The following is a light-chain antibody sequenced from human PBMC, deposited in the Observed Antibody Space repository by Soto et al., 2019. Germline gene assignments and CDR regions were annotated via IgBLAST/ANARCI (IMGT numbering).Light chain of an antibody. CDR3: QEYGSSRT. CDR1: QSLSSSY. Sequence: EIVLTQSPGTLSLSPGERATLSCRASQSLSSSYLAWYQQKPGQAPRLLIYGASSRATGIPDRFSGSGSGTDFTLTISRLAPEDFAVYYCQEYGSSRTFGLGTKVEIK. J-gene: IGKJ1*01. V-gene: IGKV3-20*01. CDR2: GAS.